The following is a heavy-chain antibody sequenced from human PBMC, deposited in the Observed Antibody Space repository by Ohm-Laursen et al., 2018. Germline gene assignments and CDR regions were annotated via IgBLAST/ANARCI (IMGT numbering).Heavy chain of an antibody. Sequence: SLRLSCAASGFTFSSYSMNWVRQAPGKGLEWVANINQDGSAKYYVDSVKGRFTISRDNAKNSMYMEMNSLRAEDTAVYYCGRDMDVWGQGTTVTVSS. J-gene: IGHJ6*02. CDR2: INQDGSAK. CDR1: GFTFSSYS. V-gene: IGHV3-7*01. CDR3: GRDMDV.